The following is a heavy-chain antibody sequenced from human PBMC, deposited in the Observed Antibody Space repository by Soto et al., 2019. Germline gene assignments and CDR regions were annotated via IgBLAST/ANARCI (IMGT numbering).Heavy chain of an antibody. J-gene: IGHJ4*02. D-gene: IGHD2-2*01. V-gene: IGHV1-69*06. CDR2: IIPAFGTA. CDR3: ARGLDQPPVGLYFDT. CDR1: GGTFNSYL. Sequence: VASVKVSCKTSGGTFNSYLIDWVRQAPGQGLEWMGGIIPAFGTAKYAQKFQGRVTITADKSTTTAYMGLRTLTSEDTAVYYCARGLDQPPVGLYFDTWGQGTLVTVSS.